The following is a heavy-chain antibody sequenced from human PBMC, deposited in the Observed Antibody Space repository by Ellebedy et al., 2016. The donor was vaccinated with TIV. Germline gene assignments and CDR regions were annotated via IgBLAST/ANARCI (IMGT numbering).Heavy chain of an antibody. CDR1: GFTFDDYA. J-gene: IGHJ6*02. Sequence: PGGSLRLSCAASGFTFDDYAMHWVRQAPGKGLEWVSLISGVGGRTYYADSVQGRFTISRDNSKTSLYLQMNSLRTEDTALYYCAKGVGVGYGMDVWGQGTTVTVSS. CDR3: AKGVGVGYGMDV. CDR2: ISGVGGRT. D-gene: IGHD1-26*01. V-gene: IGHV3-43*02.